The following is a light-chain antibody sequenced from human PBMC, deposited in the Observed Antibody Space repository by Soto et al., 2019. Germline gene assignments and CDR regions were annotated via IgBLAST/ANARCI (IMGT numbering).Light chain of an antibody. J-gene: IGKJ1*01. V-gene: IGKV3-11*01. CDR1: QSVDNF. Sequence: EIVLTQSPATLSLSPGERVTLSCRASQSVDNFLAWYQQKPGQAPRLLIYDASNRAEGIPARFSGSGSGTDFTLTISSLEPDDFAIYYCQQRINWPRTFGQGTKVEVK. CDR2: DAS. CDR3: QQRINWPRT.